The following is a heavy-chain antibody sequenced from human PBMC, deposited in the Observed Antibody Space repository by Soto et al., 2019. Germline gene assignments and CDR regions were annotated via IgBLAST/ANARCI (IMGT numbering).Heavy chain of an antibody. Sequence: PSETLSLTCAVSGGSISSSNWWSWVRQPPGKGLEWIGEIYHSGSTNYNPSLKSRVTISVDKSKNQFSLKLSSVTAADTAVYYCARGEMVRGVIITTLRWDYYGMDVWGQGTTVTVSS. V-gene: IGHV4-4*02. CDR1: GGSISSSNW. CDR2: IYHSGST. J-gene: IGHJ6*02. D-gene: IGHD3-10*01. CDR3: ARGEMVRGVIITTLRWDYYGMDV.